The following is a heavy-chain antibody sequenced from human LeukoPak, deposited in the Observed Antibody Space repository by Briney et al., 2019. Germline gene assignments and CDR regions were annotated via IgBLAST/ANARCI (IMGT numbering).Heavy chain of an antibody. J-gene: IGHJ4*02. D-gene: IGHD1-14*01. CDR2: ISYDGSNK. CDR3: ARVREITVLDY. V-gene: IGHV3-30*01. Sequence: GRSLRLSCAASGFTFSSYAMHWVRQAPGKGLEWVAVISYDGSNKYYADSVKGRFTISRDNSKNTLYLQMNSLRAEDTAVYHCARVREITVLDYWGQGTLVTVSS. CDR1: GFTFSSYA.